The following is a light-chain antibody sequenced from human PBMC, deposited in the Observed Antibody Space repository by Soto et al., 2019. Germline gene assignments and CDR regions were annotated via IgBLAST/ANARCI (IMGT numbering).Light chain of an antibody. CDR1: QSVSRN. V-gene: IGKV3D-15*01. J-gene: IGKJ1*01. CDR2: DAS. CDR3: QQYNSWRT. Sequence: EILMTQSPATLSVSPGERATLSSSSSQSVSRNLDWYQQKPGQAPRLLIYDASTRATGIPARISGSGSGTEFTLTISSLQSGDFAVYYCQQYNSWRTFGQGTKV.